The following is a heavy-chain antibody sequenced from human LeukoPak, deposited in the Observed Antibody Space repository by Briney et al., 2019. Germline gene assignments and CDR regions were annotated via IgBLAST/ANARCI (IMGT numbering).Heavy chain of an antibody. D-gene: IGHD1-14*01. CDR3: AIRRSYKMDY. J-gene: IGHJ4*02. CDR2: INHSGST. V-gene: IGHV4-34*01. CDR1: GGSFSGSY. Sequence: SETLSLTCAVYGGSFSGSYWSWIRQPPGKGLEWIGEINHSGSTNYNPSLKDRVTISVDTSTNHFSLKLSAVTAADTAVYYCAIRRSYKMDYWGQGTLVTVSS.